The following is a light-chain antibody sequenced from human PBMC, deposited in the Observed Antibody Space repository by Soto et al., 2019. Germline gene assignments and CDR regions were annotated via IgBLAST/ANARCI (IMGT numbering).Light chain of an antibody. V-gene: IGKV3-20*01. CDR2: DAS. Sequence: EIVMTQSPDTLSVSPGEGATLSCRVSQSIRSNLTWYHQRPGQAPRLLIYDASRRATGIPDRFSGSGSGTDFSLTISRLEPEDFAVYYCQHYDSARWTFGLGTKV. CDR1: QSIRSN. J-gene: IGKJ1*01. CDR3: QHYDSARWT.